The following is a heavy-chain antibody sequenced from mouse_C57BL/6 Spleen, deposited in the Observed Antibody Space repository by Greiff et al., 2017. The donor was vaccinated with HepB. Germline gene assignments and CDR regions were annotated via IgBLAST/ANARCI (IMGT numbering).Heavy chain of an antibody. V-gene: IGHV1-52*01. J-gene: IGHJ3*01. Sequence: QVQLQQPGAELVRPGSSVKLSCKASGYTFTSYWMHWVKQRPIQGLEWIGNIDPSDSETHYNQKFKDKATLTVDKSSSTAYMQLSSLTSEDSAVYYCAREGYGSSFAYWGQGTLVTVSA. CDR3: AREGYGSSFAY. CDR2: IDPSDSET. D-gene: IGHD1-1*01. CDR1: GYTFTSYW.